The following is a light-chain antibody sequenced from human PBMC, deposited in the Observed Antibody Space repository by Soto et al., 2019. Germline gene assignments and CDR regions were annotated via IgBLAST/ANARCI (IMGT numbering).Light chain of an antibody. CDR2: EVS. J-gene: IGLJ2*01. CDR1: XXXVGGYDF. V-gene: IGLV2-8*01. Sequence: QSALTQPPSASGSPGQSVTISXTXXXXXVGGYDFVSWYQQHPGKAPKLMIYEVSKRPSGVPDRFSGSKSGNTASLTVSGLQAEDEADYYCSSYAGSNSVVFGGGTKLTVL. CDR3: SSYAGSNSVV.